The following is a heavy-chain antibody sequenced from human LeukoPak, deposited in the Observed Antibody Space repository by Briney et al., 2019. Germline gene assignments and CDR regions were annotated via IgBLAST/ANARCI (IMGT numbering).Heavy chain of an antibody. J-gene: IGHJ4*02. CDR2: INHSGST. CDR3: ARRLKNYYGSGTYYNIFDS. D-gene: IGHD3-10*01. CDR1: GFTFSRNG. V-gene: IGHV4-34*01. Sequence: GTLRLSCAASGFTFSRNGMTWIRQPPGKGLEWIGEINHSGSTNYNPSLKSRVTISVDTSKNQFSLNLSSVTAADTAVYYCARRLKNYYGSGTYYNIFDSWGQGTLVTVSS.